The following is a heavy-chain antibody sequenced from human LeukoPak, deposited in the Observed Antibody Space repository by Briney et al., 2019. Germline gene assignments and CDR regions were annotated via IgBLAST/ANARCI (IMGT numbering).Heavy chain of an antibody. J-gene: IGHJ4*02. CDR3: AKGGKWDVTPFDY. V-gene: IGHV3-7*01. CDR2: INQDGSEK. D-gene: IGHD1-26*01. Sequence: GGSLRLSCAVSGFTFSSHWMSWVRQAPGKGLEWVANINQDGSEKHYVDSVKGRFTISRDNAKNSLYLQMNSLRVEDTAVYYCAKGGKWDVTPFDYWGQGTLVTVSS. CDR1: GFTFSSHW.